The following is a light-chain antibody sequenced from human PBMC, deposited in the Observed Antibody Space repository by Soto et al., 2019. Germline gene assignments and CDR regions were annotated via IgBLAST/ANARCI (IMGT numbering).Light chain of an antibody. CDR2: GAS. CDR1: QSVSSSY. V-gene: IGKV3-20*01. J-gene: IGKJ3*01. CDR3: QQYDSSLFT. Sequence: IGVTQSPGTLSLSPGERATLSCRASQSVSSSYLAWYQHKPGQAPRLPIYGASSRATGIPDRFSGSGSGTDFTLTISRLEPEDLAVYYCQQYDSSLFTFGPGTKVDIK.